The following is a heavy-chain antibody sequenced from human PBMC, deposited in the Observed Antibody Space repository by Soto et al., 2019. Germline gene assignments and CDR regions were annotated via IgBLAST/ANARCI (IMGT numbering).Heavy chain of an antibody. CDR1: GFTFSSYA. V-gene: IGHV3-23*01. D-gene: IGHD6-19*01. Sequence: EVQLLESGRGLVQPGGSLRLSCAASGFTFSSYAMSWVRQAPGKGLEWVSGISGSGDSTYYADSVKGRFTISRDNSKNTLYLQMNSLRAEDTAVYYCAKGVPGIAVAGTGYFQHWGQGTLVTVSS. CDR2: ISGSGDST. J-gene: IGHJ1*01. CDR3: AKGVPGIAVAGTGYFQH.